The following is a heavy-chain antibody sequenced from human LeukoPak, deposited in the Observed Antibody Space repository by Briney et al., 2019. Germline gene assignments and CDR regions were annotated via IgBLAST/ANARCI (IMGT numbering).Heavy chain of an antibody. V-gene: IGHV3-30-3*01. D-gene: IGHD3-10*01. CDR2: ISYDGSNK. CDR3: ASLFHGSGSYYYGMDV. CDR1: GFTFSSYA. J-gene: IGHJ6*02. Sequence: GGSLRLSCAASGFTFSSYAMHWVRQAPGKGLEWVAVISYDGSNKYYADSVKGRFTISRDNAKNSLYLQMNSLRAEDTAVYYCASLFHGSGSYYYGMDVWGQGTTVTVSS.